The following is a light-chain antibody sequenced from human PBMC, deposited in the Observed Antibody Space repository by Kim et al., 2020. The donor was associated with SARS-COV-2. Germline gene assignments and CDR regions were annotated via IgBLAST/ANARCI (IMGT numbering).Light chain of an antibody. J-gene: IGLJ3*02. Sequence: LTQPPSVSKGLRQTATLTCTGNNNNVGNQGAAWLQQHQGHPPKLVSYRNNNRPSGISERLSASRSGNTASLTITGLQPEDEADYYCSAWDSSLSGWVFGGGTQLTVL. V-gene: IGLV10-54*01. CDR3: SAWDSSLSGWV. CDR2: RNN. CDR1: NNNVGNQG.